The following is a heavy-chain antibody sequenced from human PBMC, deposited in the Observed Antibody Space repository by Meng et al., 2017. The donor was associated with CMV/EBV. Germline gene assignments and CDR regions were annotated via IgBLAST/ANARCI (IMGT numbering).Heavy chain of an antibody. CDR3: AREIVVVPAAIDNWFDP. CDR1: GGSISSYY. J-gene: IGHJ5*02. D-gene: IGHD2-2*02. CDR2: IYTSGST. V-gene: IGHV4-4*07. Sequence: PQGAGPGLVKPSETPSPTCTVSGGSISSYYWSWIRQPAGKGLEWIGRIYTSGSTNYNPSLKSRVTMSVDTSKNQFSLKLSSVTAADTAVYYCAREIVVVPAAIDNWFDPWGQGTLVTVSS.